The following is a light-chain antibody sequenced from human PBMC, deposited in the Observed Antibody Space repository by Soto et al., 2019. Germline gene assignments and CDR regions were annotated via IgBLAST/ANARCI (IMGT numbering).Light chain of an antibody. CDR3: QQYGSSPMYT. CDR2: GAS. Sequence: EIVLTHSPGTLSLSPGERATLSCRASQSVSSSYLAWYQQKPVQAPRLLIHGASTRATAIPDRFSGSGSGTDFTLSISRLEPEDSAVYYCQQYGSSPMYTFGQGTKVDIK. V-gene: IGKV3-20*01. CDR1: QSVSSSY. J-gene: IGKJ2*01.